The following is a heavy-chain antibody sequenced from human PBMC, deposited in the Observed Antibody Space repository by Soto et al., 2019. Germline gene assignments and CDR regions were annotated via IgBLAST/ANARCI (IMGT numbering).Heavy chain of an antibody. CDR2: INPKSGGT. D-gene: IGHD4-4*01. CDR3: PRNRATVSEMTYYYHSGMDV. V-gene: IGHV1-2*02. J-gene: IGHJ6*02. CDR1: GYSFTNFY. Sequence: AAVKVAGKTSGYSFTNFYIHWVRQAPGQGLDLMGSINPKSGGTNYAQKFQGRVTMTRDTSIITAYMELSSLRSDDTAVYYCPRNRATVSEMTYYYHSGMDVWGQGTTARVPS.